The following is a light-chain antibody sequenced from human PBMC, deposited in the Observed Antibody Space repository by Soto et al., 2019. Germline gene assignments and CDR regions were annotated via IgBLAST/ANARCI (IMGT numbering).Light chain of an antibody. J-gene: IGKJ1*01. CDR1: QSISTW. CDR2: KAS. V-gene: IGKV1-5*03. CDR3: QQYNNWWT. Sequence: DIQMTQSPSSLSASAGDRVTITCRASQSISTWLAWYQQIPGKAPKLLIYKASRLESGVPSRFSGSGSGTEFTLTISSLQSEDFAVYYCQQYNNWWTFGQGTKVDIK.